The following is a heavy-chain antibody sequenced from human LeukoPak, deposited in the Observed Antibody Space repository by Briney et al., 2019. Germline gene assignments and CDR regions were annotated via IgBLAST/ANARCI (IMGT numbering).Heavy chain of an antibody. CDR1: GGTLSTSA. Sequence: GASVKVSCKASGGTLSTSAISWVRQAPGQGLEWMGGIIPMFGTPNYAQEFQGRVTVTTDASTNTAYVELSSLRSEDTAVYYCARARGYSYSSPFDYWGQGTLVTVSS. V-gene: IGHV1-69*05. D-gene: IGHD5-18*01. CDR3: ARARGYSYSSPFDY. J-gene: IGHJ4*02. CDR2: IIPMFGTP.